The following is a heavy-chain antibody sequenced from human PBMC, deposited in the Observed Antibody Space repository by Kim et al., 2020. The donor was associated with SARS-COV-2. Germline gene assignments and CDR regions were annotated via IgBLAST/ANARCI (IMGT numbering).Heavy chain of an antibody. D-gene: IGHD5-18*01. CDR1: GFSFRDYD. Sequence: GGSLRLSCTTSGFSFRDYDMSWFRQAPGKGLEWVGFAKSNTYGGTSEYAASVKGRVTISRDDSKSIAYLQMDSLKAEDTGLYYCSRGARYSSSYSPCFDRWGQGILVTVSS. J-gene: IGHJ4*02. CDR3: SRGARYSSSYSPCFDR. V-gene: IGHV3-49*03. CDR2: AKSNTYGGTS.